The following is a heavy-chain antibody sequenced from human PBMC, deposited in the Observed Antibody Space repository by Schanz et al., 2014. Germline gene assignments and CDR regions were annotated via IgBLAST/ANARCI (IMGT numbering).Heavy chain of an antibody. Sequence: EVQLLESGGGLVQPGGSPRLSCAASGFTLSNYAMSWVRQAPGKGLEWVSALSEGGGGTHYADSVRGRFTISSDSSKNTLYLQMSSLRADDTAVYYCAKAADWPVTRFDPWGQGTLVTVSS. CDR3: AKAADWPVTRFDP. CDR2: LSEGGGGT. J-gene: IGHJ5*02. D-gene: IGHD3-9*01. V-gene: IGHV3-23*01. CDR1: GFTLSNYA.